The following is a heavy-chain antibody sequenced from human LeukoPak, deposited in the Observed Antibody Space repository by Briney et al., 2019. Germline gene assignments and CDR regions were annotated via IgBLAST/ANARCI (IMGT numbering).Heavy chain of an antibody. CDR3: ARDPTRGDLSVY. D-gene: IGHD5-12*01. V-gene: IGHV1-2*02. J-gene: IGHJ4*02. CDR1: GYRFTCYY. Sequence: ASVKVSCKASGYRFTCYYIHWLRQVPGQGLEWMGWINPETGDPYYGQKFLGRVTMTRDTSISTAYMELSRLTSDDMAVYYCARDPTRGDLSVYWGQGSLVTVSS. CDR2: INPETGDP.